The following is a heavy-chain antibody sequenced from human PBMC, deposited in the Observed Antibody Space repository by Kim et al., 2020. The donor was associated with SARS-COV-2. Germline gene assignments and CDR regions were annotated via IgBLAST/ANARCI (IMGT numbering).Heavy chain of an antibody. V-gene: IGHV4-31*03. D-gene: IGHD3-22*01. J-gene: IGHJ4*02. CDR3: ARGGDYDTTGYYGFHF. Sequence: SETLSLTCTVSGGSISSGGYYWSWIRQHPGKGLEWIGYILYSGSTYYNPSLESRLTMSVDTSKNQFSLRLSSVTAADTAVYYCARGGDYDTTGYYGFHFWGQGTLVTVSS. CDR2: ILYSGST. CDR1: GGSISSGGYY.